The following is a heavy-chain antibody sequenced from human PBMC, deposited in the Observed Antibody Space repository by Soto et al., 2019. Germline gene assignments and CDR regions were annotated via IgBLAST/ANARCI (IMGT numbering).Heavy chain of an antibody. CDR1: GGSFSGYY. V-gene: IGHV4-34*01. J-gene: IGHJ5*02. D-gene: IGHD2-15*01. CDR2: INHSGST. CDR3: ASSGGPEGDWFDP. Sequence: SETLSLTCAVYGGSFSGYYWSWIRQPPGKGLEWIGEINHSGSTTYNPSLESRVTISVDTSKNQFSLKVSSVTAADTAVYYCASSGGPEGDWFDPWGQGTLVTVSS.